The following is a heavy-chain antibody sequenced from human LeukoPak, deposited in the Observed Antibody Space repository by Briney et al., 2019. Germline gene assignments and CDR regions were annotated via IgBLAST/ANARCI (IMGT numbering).Heavy chain of an antibody. V-gene: IGHV4-34*01. CDR3: ARGLYYYGSGSYYDYYYYYMDV. CDR2: INHSGST. D-gene: IGHD3-10*01. J-gene: IGHJ6*03. CDR1: GGSFSGYY. Sequence: SETLSLTCAVYGGSFSGYYWSWIRQPPGKGLEWIGEINHSGSTNYNPSLKSRVTISVDTSKNQFSLKLSSVTAADTAVYYCARGLYYYGSGSYYDYYYYYMDVWGKGTTVTVSS.